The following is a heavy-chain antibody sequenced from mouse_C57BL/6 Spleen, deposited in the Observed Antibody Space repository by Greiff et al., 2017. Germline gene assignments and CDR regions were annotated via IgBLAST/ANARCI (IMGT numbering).Heavy chain of an antibody. CDR1: GFTFSSYA. D-gene: IGHD2-2*01. CDR2: ISSGGDYT. CDR3: TREGLRGAMDY. V-gene: IGHV5-9-1*02. Sequence: EVKLVESGDGLVKPGGSLKLSCAASGFTFSSYAMSWVRQTPEKRLEWVAYISSGGDYTHYADTMKGRFTISRDNARNTLYLQMSSLKAEDTAMYYCTREGLRGAMDYWGQGTSVTVSS. J-gene: IGHJ4*01.